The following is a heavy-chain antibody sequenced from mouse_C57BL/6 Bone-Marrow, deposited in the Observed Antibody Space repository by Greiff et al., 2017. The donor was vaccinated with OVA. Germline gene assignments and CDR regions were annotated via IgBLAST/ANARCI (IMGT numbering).Heavy chain of an antibody. D-gene: IGHD2-4*01. CDR3: ARPDYDFLFAY. J-gene: IGHJ3*01. CDR1: GFTFSSYG. Sequence: EVMLVESGGDLVKPGGSLKLSCAASGFTFSSYGMSWVRQTPDKRLEWVATISSGGSYTYYPDSVKGRFTISRDNAKNTLYPQMRSLKSEDTAMYYCARPDYDFLFAYWGQVTLVTVSA. CDR2: ISSGGSYT. V-gene: IGHV5-6*02.